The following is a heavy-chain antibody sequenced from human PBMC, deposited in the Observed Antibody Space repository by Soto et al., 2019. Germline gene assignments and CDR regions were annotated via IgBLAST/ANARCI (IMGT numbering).Heavy chain of an antibody. J-gene: IGHJ6*02. Sequence: QVQLVQSGAEVKKPGSSVKVSCKASGGTFSSYAISWVRQAPGQGLEWMGGIIPIFGTANYAQKFQGRVTITADDSTSTAYMELSSLRSEDTAVYYCASAERIQQYYYYGMDVWGQGTTVTVSS. CDR2: IIPIFGTA. D-gene: IGHD5-18*01. CDR3: ASAERIQQYYYYGMDV. CDR1: GGTFSSYA. V-gene: IGHV1-69*01.